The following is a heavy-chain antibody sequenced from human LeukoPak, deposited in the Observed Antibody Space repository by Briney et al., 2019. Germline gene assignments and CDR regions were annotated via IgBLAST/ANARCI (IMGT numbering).Heavy chain of an antibody. D-gene: IGHD3-22*01. J-gene: IGHJ6*03. CDR3: ARGLWITMIVVGQKGDYYYYMDV. V-gene: IGHV1-8*01. CDR2: MNPNSGNT. Sequence: GASVKVSCKASGYTFTSYDINWVRQATGQGLGWMGWMNPNSGNTGYAQKFQGRVTMTRNTSISTAYMELSSLRSEDTAVYYCARGLWITMIVVGQKGDYYYYMDVWGKGTTVTISS. CDR1: GYTFTSYD.